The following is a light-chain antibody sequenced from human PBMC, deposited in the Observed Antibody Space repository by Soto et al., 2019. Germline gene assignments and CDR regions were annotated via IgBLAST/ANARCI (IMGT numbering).Light chain of an antibody. J-gene: IGKJ4*01. CDR1: QSFRTW. Sequence: DIRMTQSPSTLSASVGDRVTNTCRASQSFRTWLAWYQQKPGKAPNLLIYETSILESGVPSRFSGSGSGTEFTLTISSLQPDDFATYYCQQYNSNPLTFGGGTKVEIK. CDR2: ETS. CDR3: QQYNSNPLT. V-gene: IGKV1-5*03.